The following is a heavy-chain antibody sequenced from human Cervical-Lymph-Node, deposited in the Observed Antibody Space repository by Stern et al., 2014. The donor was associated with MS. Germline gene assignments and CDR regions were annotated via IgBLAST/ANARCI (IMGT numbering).Heavy chain of an antibody. Sequence: VQLVESGGGLVQPGGSLRLSCAASGFTFSSYAMSWVRQAPGKGLEGVSAISGSGGSTYYADSVKGRFTISRDNSKNTLYLQMNSLRAEDTAVYYCATYCSSTSCRAYYYYYGMDVWGQGTTVTVSS. J-gene: IGHJ6*02. CDR2: ISGSGGST. D-gene: IGHD2-2*01. CDR3: ATYCSSTSCRAYYYYYGMDV. CDR1: GFTFSSYA. V-gene: IGHV3-23*04.